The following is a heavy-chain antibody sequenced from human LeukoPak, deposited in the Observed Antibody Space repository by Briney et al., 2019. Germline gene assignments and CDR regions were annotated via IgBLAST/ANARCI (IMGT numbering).Heavy chain of an antibody. CDR1: GYTLTELS. CDR2: FDPEDGET. CDR3: ATVIKFWPLLYFQH. V-gene: IGHV1-24*01. Sequence: ASVKVSCKVSGYTLTELSMHWVRQAPGKGLEWMGGFDPEDGETIYAQKFQGRVTMTEDISTDTAYMEPSSLRSEDTAVYYCATVIKFWPLLYFQHWGQGTLVTVSS. D-gene: IGHD3-16*02. J-gene: IGHJ1*01.